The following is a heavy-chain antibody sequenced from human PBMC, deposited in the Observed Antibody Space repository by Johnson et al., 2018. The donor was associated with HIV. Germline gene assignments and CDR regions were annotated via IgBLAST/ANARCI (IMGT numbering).Heavy chain of an antibody. CDR3: ARDGVMDGVRIHAFDI. J-gene: IGHJ3*02. D-gene: IGHD2-8*01. V-gene: IGHV3-66*01. CDR1: GFTVSSNY. CDR2: IYSGGST. Sequence: VQLVESGGGVVQPGGSLRLSCAASGFTVSSNYMSWVRQPPGKGLGWVSVIYSGGSTYYADSVKGRFTISRDNSKNTLYLKMNSLRAEDTAVYYCARDGVMDGVRIHAFDIWGQGTMVTVSS.